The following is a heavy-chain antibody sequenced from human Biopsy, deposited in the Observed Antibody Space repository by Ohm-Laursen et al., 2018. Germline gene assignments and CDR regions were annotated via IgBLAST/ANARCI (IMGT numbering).Heavy chain of an antibody. J-gene: IGHJ3*02. CDR2: IYSSGST. CDR3: ARWTPEYDSSRYYLDAFDI. V-gene: IGHV4-39*07. Sequence: SETLSLTCTVSGGSISNNNYYWGWIRQPPGKGLEWIGRIYSSGSTNYNPSLKSRVTLSMDTSKRQFSLKLSFVTAADTAVYYCARWTPEYDSSRYYLDAFDIWGQGTKVTVSS. D-gene: IGHD3-22*01. CDR1: GGSISNNNYY.